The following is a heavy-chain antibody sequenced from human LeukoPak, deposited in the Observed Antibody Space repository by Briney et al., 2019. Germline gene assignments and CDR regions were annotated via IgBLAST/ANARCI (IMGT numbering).Heavy chain of an antibody. V-gene: IGHV3-7*01. CDR2: IKQDGSEK. D-gene: IGHD6-19*01. CDR3: ARAATVAVSGVYYYYGMDV. Sequence: PGGSLRLSCEASGFTFSSYWMSWVRQAPGKGLEWVANIKQDGSEKYYVDSVKGRFTISRDNAKNTLYLQMNSLRAEDTAVYYCARAATVAVSGVYYYYGMDVWGQGTTVTVSS. CDR1: GFTFSSYW. J-gene: IGHJ6*02.